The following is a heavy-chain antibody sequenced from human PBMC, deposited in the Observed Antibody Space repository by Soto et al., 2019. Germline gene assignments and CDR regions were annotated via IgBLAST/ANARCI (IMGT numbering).Heavy chain of an antibody. CDR1: GYSFTNYD. V-gene: IGHV1-18*01. Sequence: QLVQSGAEVKKPGASVKVSCKASGYSFTNYDISWVRQAPGQGLEWMAWISAHNGNKHYAEKFQVRVSTTTDTSTSTAYMEVRTLKTDDTAVYYCARGLLAYFGMDVWGQGTTVTVS. CDR3: ARGLLAYFGMDV. CDR2: ISAHNGNK. D-gene: IGHD1-26*01. J-gene: IGHJ6*02.